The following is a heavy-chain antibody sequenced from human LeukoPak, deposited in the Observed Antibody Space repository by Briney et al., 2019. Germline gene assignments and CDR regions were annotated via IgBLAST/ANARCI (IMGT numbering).Heavy chain of an antibody. CDR1: GFTFSTYG. Sequence: GGSLRLSCAASGFTFSTYGMHWVRQAPGKGLEWVAVISYDGSNKYYADSVEGRFTISRDNSKNTLYLQMNSLRAEDTAVYYCAKGVHSAIVVARGLEGADYWGQGTLVTVSS. CDR2: ISYDGSNK. J-gene: IGHJ4*02. D-gene: IGHD3-22*01. V-gene: IGHV3-30*18. CDR3: AKGVHSAIVVARGLEGADY.